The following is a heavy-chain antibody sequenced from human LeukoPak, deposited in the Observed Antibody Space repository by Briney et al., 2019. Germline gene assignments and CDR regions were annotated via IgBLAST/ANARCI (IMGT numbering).Heavy chain of an antibody. CDR1: GFTFSSNS. V-gene: IGHV3-48*01. CDR3: ARVGSYSPWVDYYYMDV. Sequence: GGSLRLSCAASGFTFSSNSMNWVRQAPGKGLEWVSYISSRSSTIYYADSVKGRFIISRDNAKNSVCLQMNSLRGEDTAVYYCARVGSYSPWVDYYYMDVWGKGTTVTVSS. J-gene: IGHJ6*03. D-gene: IGHD1-26*01. CDR2: ISSRSSTI.